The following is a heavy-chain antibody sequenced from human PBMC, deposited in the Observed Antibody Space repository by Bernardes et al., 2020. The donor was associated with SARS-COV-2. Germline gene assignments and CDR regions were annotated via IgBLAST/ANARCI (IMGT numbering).Heavy chain of an antibody. CDR2: VYVSGST. D-gene: IGHD2-21*01. J-gene: IGHJ4*02. CDR3: ARLGGDQRIDS. CDR1: SGSITNLYF. V-gene: IGHV4-39*01. Sequence: SETLSLTCSVSSGSITNLYFWGWIRQPPGKGLEWIGSVYVSGSTYYNPSLKSRVTVSVDTSKNQVSLKLNSVSAADTAVYYCARLGGDQRIDSWGQGILVTVS.